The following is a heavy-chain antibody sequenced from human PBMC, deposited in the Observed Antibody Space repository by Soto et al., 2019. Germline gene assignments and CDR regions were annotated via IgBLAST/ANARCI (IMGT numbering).Heavy chain of an antibody. Sequence: ESLKISCKGSGYSFSTYWIAWVRQLPGKGLQWMGIIWPGGSDSRYSPPFQGQVTISADESVSTAYLQWSSLKASDTAMYYCARRPMGYSFWNDHLDIWGQGTMVTVSS. D-gene: IGHD3-3*01. CDR2: IWPGGSDS. CDR3: ARRPMGYSFWNDHLDI. CDR1: GYSFSTYW. J-gene: IGHJ3*02. V-gene: IGHV5-51*01.